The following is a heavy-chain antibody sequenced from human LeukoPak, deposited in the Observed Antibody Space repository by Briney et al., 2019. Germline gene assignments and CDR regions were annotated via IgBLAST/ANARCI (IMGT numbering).Heavy chain of an antibody. CDR1: RFTFSNAW. V-gene: IGHV3-15*01. J-gene: IGHJ4*02. CDR2: IKSKVDGETT. D-gene: IGHD4/OR15-4a*01. Sequence: PGGSLRLSCAASRFTFSNAWMNWVRQAPRKGLEWVGRIKSKVDGETTDYAAPVKGRFTISRDDSNNVVYLQMNSLKIEDTAVYYCAIDETNYAPYDFDYWGQGTLVTVSS. CDR3: AIDETNYAPYDFDY.